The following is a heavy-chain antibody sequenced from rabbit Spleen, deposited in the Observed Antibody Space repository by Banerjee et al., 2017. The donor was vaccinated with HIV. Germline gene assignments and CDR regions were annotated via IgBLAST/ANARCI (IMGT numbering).Heavy chain of an antibody. CDR1: GFSFSGGYY. D-gene: IGHD8-1*01. CDR3: ARDSGTSFSSYGMDL. V-gene: IGHV1S40*01. CDR2: IDTGSSGFT. Sequence: QSLEESGGGLVQPEGSLTLTCTASGFSFSGGYYMCWVRQAPGKGLEWIACIDTGSSGFTYFASWAKGRFTISKTSSTTVTLQVTSLTAADTATYFCARDSGTSFSSYGMDLWGPGTLVTVS. J-gene: IGHJ6*01.